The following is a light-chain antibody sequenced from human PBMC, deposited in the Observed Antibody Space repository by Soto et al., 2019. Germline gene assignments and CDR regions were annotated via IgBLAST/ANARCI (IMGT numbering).Light chain of an antibody. CDR1: SSDVGSYNL. J-gene: IGLJ1*01. Sequence: QSALTQPASVSGSPGQSITISCTGTSSDVGSYNLVSWYQQHPGKAPKLMIFEVSKRPSGVSNRFSGSKSGSTTSLTISGLQAEDEADYYCCSYAGSRIYYVFGTGTKVTVL. V-gene: IGLV2-23*02. CDR2: EVS. CDR3: CSYAGSRIYYV.